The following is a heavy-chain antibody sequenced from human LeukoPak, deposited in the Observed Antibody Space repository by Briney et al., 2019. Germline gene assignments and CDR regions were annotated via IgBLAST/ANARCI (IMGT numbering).Heavy chain of an antibody. V-gene: IGHV4-39*01. CDR2: IYYCGST. CDR3: ARHYYDSSGYYPWYFDY. D-gene: IGHD3-22*01. CDR1: GGSFSSSTYY. Sequence: SETLSLTCTVSGGSFSSSTYYWGWIRQPPGKGLEWIGSIYYCGSTYYNQSLKSRVTISVGTSKNQFSLKLTSVTAADTAVYYCARHYYDSSGYYPWYFDYWGRGTLVTVSS. J-gene: IGHJ4*02.